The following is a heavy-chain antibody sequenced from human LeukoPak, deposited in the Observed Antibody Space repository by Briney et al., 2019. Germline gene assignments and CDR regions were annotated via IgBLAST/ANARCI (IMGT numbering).Heavy chain of an antibody. V-gene: IGHV4-38-2*01. CDR3: ASSTKNYAYYYYYMDV. J-gene: IGHJ6*03. CDR1: DYSISSGYY. Sequence: PSETLSLTCAVSDYSISSGYYWGWIRRPPGKGLEWVQTVYHSVSTYYQNPSLKSRVTISVDMSKNQFSLKLNSVTAADTAVFHCASSTKNYAYYYYYMDVWGKGTTVTVSS. CDR2: VYHSVST. D-gene: IGHD2-8*01.